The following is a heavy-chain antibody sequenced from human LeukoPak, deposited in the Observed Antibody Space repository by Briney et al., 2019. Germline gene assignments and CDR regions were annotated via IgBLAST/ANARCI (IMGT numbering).Heavy chain of an antibody. CDR1: GFTFGNAW. V-gene: IGHV3-15*01. Sequence: PGGSLRLSCAVSGFTFGNAWMSWVRQAPGKGLEWVGRIKSKTDGGTTTYAAPVKGRFTISRDDSKNTLYMQMNSLKPEDTAVYYWTTAAAYYYDSSGYYYFDYWGQGTLVTVSS. J-gene: IGHJ4*02. CDR3: TTAAAYYYDSSGYYYFDY. D-gene: IGHD3-22*01. CDR2: IKSKTDGGTT.